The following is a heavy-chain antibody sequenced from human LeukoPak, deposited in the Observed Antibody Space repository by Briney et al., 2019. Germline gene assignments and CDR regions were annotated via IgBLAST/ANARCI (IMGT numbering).Heavy chain of an antibody. D-gene: IGHD2-15*01. CDR3: ARHSDCSGGSCYSGYYYYMDV. CDR2: INHSGST. CDR1: GGSFSGYY. V-gene: IGHV4-34*01. J-gene: IGHJ6*03. Sequence: SETLSLTCAVYGGSFSGYYWSWIRQPPGKGLEWIGEINHSGSTNYNPSLKSRVTISVDTSKNQFSLKLSSVTAADTAVYYCARHSDCSGGSCYSGYYYYMDVWGKGTTVTVSS.